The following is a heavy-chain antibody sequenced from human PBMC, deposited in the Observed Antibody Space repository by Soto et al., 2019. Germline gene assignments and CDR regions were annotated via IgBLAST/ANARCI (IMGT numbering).Heavy chain of an antibody. D-gene: IGHD4-17*01. J-gene: IGHJ4*02. CDR2: ISSSSSTT. V-gene: IGHV3-48*01. CDR1: GFTFSSYS. Sequence: GGSLRLSCAASGFTFSSYSMNWVRQAPGKGLEWVSYISSSSSTTYYADSVKGRFTISRDNSKNTLYLQMNSLRAEDTAVYYCARTSTVTFLYYFDYWGQGTLVNVSS. CDR3: ARTSTVTFLYYFDY.